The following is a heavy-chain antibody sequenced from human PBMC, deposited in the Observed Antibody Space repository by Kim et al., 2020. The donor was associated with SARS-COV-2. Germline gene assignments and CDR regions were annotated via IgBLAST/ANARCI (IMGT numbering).Heavy chain of an antibody. CDR3: ARGMYYYGSGSFKTPIGY. CDR2: IYYSGST. J-gene: IGHJ4*02. Sequence: SETLSLTCTVFGGSISSSSYYWGWIRQPPGRGLEWIGSIYYSGSTYYNPSLKSRVTISVDTSKNQFSLKLSSVTAADTAVYYCARGMYYYGSGSFKTPIGYWGQGTLVTVSS. V-gene: IGHV4-39*01. D-gene: IGHD3-10*01. CDR1: GGSISSSSYY.